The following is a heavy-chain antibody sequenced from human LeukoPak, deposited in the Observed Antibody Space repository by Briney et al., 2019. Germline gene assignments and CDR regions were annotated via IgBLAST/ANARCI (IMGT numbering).Heavy chain of an antibody. D-gene: IGHD2-15*01. V-gene: IGHV1-2*04. Sequence: ASVKVSCKASGYTFTGYYMHWVRQAPGQGLEWMGWINPNSGGTNYAQKLQGWVTMTRDTSISTAYMELSRLRSDDTAVYYCARDVGVVAADAFDIWGQGTMVTVSS. CDR2: INPNSGGT. CDR1: GYTFTGYY. J-gene: IGHJ3*02. CDR3: ARDVGVVAADAFDI.